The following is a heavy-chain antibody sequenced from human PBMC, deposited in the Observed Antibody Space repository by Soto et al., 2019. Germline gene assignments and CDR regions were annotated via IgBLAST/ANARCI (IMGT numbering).Heavy chain of an antibody. CDR2: ISYDGSNK. V-gene: IGHV3-30*18. D-gene: IGHD6-19*01. J-gene: IGHJ6*02. CDR1: GFTFSSYG. CDR3: AKEVAGTYYYYYGMDV. Sequence: SLRLSFAASGFTFSSYGMHLVRQAPGKGLEWVAVISYDGSNKYYADSVKGRFTISRDNSKNTLYLQMNSLRAEDTAVYYCAKEVAGTYYYYYGMDVWGQGTTVTVSS.